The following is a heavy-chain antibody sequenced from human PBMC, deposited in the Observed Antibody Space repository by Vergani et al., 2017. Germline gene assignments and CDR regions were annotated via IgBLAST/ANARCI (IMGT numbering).Heavy chain of an antibody. V-gene: IGHV5-51*01. J-gene: IGHJ4*02. D-gene: IGHD2-8*01. CDR3: AGLPRGLRCISLEY. CDR2: IFPGDADT. CDR1: GYTFTNYW. Sequence: EVRLVQSGPEVKKPGESVKISCETSGYTFTNYWVAWVRQRPGKGLEWMGLIFPGDADTRYSPSFEGQVTISADTSTFTAYVQWPCLKASDTVDYFCAGLPRGLRCISLEYWGQGTLVTVSS.